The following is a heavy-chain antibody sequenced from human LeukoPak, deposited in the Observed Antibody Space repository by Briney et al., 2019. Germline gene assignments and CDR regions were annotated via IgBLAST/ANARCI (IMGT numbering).Heavy chain of an antibody. CDR1: GDSISSSSYY. V-gene: IGHV4-39*07. CDR3: ARDQSRDGYNYDY. J-gene: IGHJ4*02. Sequence: SETLSLTCTVSGDSISSSSYYWGWIRQPPGKGLEWIGSIYYSGSTYYNPPLKSRVTISVDTSKNQFSLKLSSVTAADTAVYYCARDQSRDGYNYDYWGQGTLVTVSS. CDR2: IYYSGST. D-gene: IGHD5-24*01.